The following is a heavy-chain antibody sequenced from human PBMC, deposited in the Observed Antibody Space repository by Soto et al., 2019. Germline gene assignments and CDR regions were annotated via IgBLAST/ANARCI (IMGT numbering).Heavy chain of an antibody. V-gene: IGHV1-69*02. CDR1: EGTFNSYT. J-gene: IGHJ4*02. Sequence: QVQLVQSGAEVKKPGSSVKVSCTASEGTFNSYTLNRVRQAPGQRLEWVGRVNPIVGMSSSASKFQGRVTMTAYKSTSKAYMDLTGLKSEDTAVYYFATSYGSGSTHFDSCGQGTLVTVSS. CDR3: ATSYGSGSTHFDS. D-gene: IGHD3-10*01. CDR2: VNPIVGMS.